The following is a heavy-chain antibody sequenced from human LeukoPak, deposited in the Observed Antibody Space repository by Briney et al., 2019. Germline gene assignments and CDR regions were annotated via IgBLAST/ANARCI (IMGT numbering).Heavy chain of an antibody. V-gene: IGHV3-74*01. Sequence: SGGSLRLSCAASGFTFRSYWMHWVRQAPGKGLVWVSRINSDGSSTSYADSVKGRFTISRDNAKNTLYLQMNSLRAEDTAVYDCASLMGDYYDSSGYPLDYWGQGTLVTVSS. J-gene: IGHJ4*02. D-gene: IGHD3-22*01. CDR2: INSDGSST. CDR3: ASLMGDYYDSSGYPLDY. CDR1: GFTFRSYW.